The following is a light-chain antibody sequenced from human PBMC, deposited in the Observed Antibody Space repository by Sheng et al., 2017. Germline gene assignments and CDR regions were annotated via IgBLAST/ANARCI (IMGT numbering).Light chain of an antibody. V-gene: IGLV2-8*01. CDR2: EVN. CDR1: SSDVGRYDY. Sequence: QSALTQPPSASGSPGQSVTISCTGTSSDVGRYDYVSWYQQHPGKAPKLMIYEVNKRPSGVPDRFSGSKSGNTASLAISGLQPEDEADYFCISYTSHDIGWVFGGGTKVTVL. CDR3: ISYTSHDIGWV. J-gene: IGLJ3*02.